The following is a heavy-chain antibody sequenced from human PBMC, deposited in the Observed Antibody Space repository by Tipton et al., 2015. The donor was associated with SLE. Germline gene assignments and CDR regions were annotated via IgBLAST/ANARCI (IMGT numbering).Heavy chain of an antibody. V-gene: IGHV4-59*01. CDR2: IYYSGST. Sequence: GLVKPSETLSPTCSVSGGSINSNYWSWIRQPPGKGLEWIGYIYYSGSTNYNPSLKSRVTISVDTSKNQFSLKLSSVTAADTAVYYCARGDNGWDSGSYLYYFDYWGQGTLVTVSS. J-gene: IGHJ4*02. D-gene: IGHD1-26*01. CDR1: GGSINSNY. CDR3: ARGDNGWDSGSYLYYFDY.